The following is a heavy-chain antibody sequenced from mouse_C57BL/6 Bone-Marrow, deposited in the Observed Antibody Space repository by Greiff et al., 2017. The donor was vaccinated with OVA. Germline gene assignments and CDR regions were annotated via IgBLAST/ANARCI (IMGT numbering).Heavy chain of an antibody. D-gene: IGHD2-5*01. Sequence: EVMLVESGGGLVKPGGSLKLSCAASGFTFSSYAMSWVRQTPEKRLEWVATISDGGSYTYYPDNVKGRFTISRDNAKNNLYLQMSHLTSEDTAMYYCSRVGVTRNYYAMDYWGQGTSVTVSS. CDR2: ISDGGSYT. V-gene: IGHV5-4*03. CDR1: GFTFSSYA. J-gene: IGHJ4*01. CDR3: SRVGVTRNYYAMDY.